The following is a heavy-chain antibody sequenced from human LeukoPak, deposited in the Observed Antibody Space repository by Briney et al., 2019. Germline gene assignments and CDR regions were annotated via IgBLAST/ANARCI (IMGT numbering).Heavy chain of an antibody. V-gene: IGHV4-59*01. CDR1: GGSISSYY. CDR2: IYYSGST. Sequence: SETLSLTCTVPGGSISSYYWSWIRQPPGKGLEWIGYIYYSGSTNYNPSLKSRVTISVDTSKNQFSLKLSSVTAADTAVYYCARASPYYYDSSGGLFDYWGQGTLVTVSS. J-gene: IGHJ4*02. CDR3: ARASPYYYDSSGGLFDY. D-gene: IGHD3-22*01.